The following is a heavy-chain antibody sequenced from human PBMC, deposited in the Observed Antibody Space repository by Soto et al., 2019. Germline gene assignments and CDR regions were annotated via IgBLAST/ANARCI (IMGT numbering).Heavy chain of an antibody. V-gene: IGHV4-59*08. Sequence: SETLSLTCTVSGGSISSYYWSWIRQPPGKGLEWIGYIYYSGSTNYNPSLKRRVTISVDTSKNQFSLKLSSVTAADTAVYYCASLWDSGYDYGDPWYFDYWGQGTLVTVSS. D-gene: IGHD5-12*01. CDR1: GGSISSYY. CDR3: ASLWDSGYDYGDPWYFDY. CDR2: IYYSGST. J-gene: IGHJ4*02.